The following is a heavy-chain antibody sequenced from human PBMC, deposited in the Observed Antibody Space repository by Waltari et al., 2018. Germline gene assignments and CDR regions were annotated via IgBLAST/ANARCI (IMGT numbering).Heavy chain of an antibody. D-gene: IGHD7-27*01. CDR3: AKDQGLNWGRFDY. Sequence: QVQLVESGGGVVQPGGSLRLSCAASGFTFSRYGMHWVRQAPGKGLEWVAFIRYDGSNKYYADSVKGRFTISRDNSKNTLYLQMNSLRAEDTAVYYCAKDQGLNWGRFDYWGQGTLVTVSS. J-gene: IGHJ4*02. CDR2: IRYDGSNK. V-gene: IGHV3-30*02. CDR1: GFTFSRYG.